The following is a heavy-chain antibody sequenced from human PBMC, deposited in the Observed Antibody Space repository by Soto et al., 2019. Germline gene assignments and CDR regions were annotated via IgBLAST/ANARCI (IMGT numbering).Heavy chain of an antibody. CDR1: GYTFTDYY. V-gene: IGHV1-46*01. D-gene: IGHD2-8*01. Sequence: QVQLVQSVSEVKKPGASVKVSCKASGYTFTDYYIHWVRQAPGQGREWMGTINPSGGSTDYAQKFRGRVTMTRDTSTGTVYMALSSLRSEDTAVYYCARPPFPGCINAVCYPFDYWGQGTLVTVSS. CDR3: ARPPFPGCINAVCYPFDY. CDR2: INPSGGST. J-gene: IGHJ4*02.